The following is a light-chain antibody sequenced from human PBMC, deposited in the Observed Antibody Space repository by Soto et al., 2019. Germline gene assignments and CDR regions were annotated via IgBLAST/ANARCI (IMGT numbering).Light chain of an antibody. CDR2: EVS. CDR3: SSYTSSSTYV. Sequence: QSVRTQAPSGSGAPGRAGTISCTGTSSDVGSYNRVSWYQQPPGTAPKLMIYEVSNRPSGVPDRFSGSKSGNTASLTISGLQAEDEADYYCSSYTSSSTYVFGTGTKVTVL. CDR1: SSDVGSYNR. J-gene: IGLJ1*01. V-gene: IGLV2-18*02.